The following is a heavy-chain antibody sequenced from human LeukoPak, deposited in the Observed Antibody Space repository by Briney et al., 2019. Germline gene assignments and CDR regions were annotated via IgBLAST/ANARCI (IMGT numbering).Heavy chain of an antibody. CDR3: ARGNYDFWSGSTTDY. J-gene: IGHJ4*02. CDR1: GGSISSYY. V-gene: IGHV4-59*12. CDR2: IYYSGST. D-gene: IGHD3-3*01. Sequence: PSETLSLTCTVSGGSISSYYWSWIRQPPGKGLEWIGYIYYSGSTYYNPSLKSRVTISVDTSKNQFSLKLSSVTAADTAVYYCARGNYDFWSGSTTDYWGQGTLVTVSS.